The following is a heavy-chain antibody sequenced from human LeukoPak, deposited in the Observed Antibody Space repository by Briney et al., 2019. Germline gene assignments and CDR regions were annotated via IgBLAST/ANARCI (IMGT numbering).Heavy chain of an antibody. CDR2: ISISSSYI. J-gene: IGHJ4*02. CDR3: ARGIAVAGTLDY. Sequence: GGSLRLSCAASGFTFSRYSMNWVRQAPGKGLEWVSSISISSSYIYYADSVKGRFTISRDNSKNTLYLQMNSLRAKDTAVYYCARGIAVAGTLDYWGQGTLVTVSS. V-gene: IGHV3-21*01. CDR1: GFTFSRYS. D-gene: IGHD6-19*01.